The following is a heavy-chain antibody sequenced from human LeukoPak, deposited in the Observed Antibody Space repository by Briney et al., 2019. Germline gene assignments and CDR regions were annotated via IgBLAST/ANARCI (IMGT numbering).Heavy chain of an antibody. V-gene: IGHV4-39*01. CDR3: ARLTGSPWYGDY. Sequence: PETLSLTCSVSGGSLISSGDSWGWIRQPAGKGLEWIATIYNSGRTYYNPSLNSRVTISVGMSKNQFSLKLGSVTAADTTVYYCARLTGSPWYGDYWGQGTLVTVSS. D-gene: IGHD6-13*01. CDR2: IYNSGRT. J-gene: IGHJ4*02. CDR1: GGSLISSGDS.